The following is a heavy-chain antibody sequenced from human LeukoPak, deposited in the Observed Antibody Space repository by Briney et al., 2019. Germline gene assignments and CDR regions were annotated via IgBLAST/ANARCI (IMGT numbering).Heavy chain of an antibody. D-gene: IGHD1-14*01. CDR1: GFTFSGYS. V-gene: IGHV3-21*01. J-gene: IGHJ4*02. CDR3: ARDLAATGLHDY. CDR2: ISSSSSYI. Sequence: PGGSLRLSCAASGFTFSGYSMNWVRQAPGKGLEWVSSISSSSSYIYYADSVKGRFTISRDNAKNSLYLQMNSLRAEDTAVYYCARDLAATGLHDYWGQGTLVTVSS.